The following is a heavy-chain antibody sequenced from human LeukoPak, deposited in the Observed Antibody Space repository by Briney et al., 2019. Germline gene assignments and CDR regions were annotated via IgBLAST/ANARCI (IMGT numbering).Heavy chain of an antibody. J-gene: IGHJ4*02. CDR1: GFTFSSYS. V-gene: IGHV3-48*02. CDR2: ISSSSSAM. D-gene: IGHD3-22*01. CDR3: ARDTWGYYDGSGYYYYFDY. Sequence: GGSLRLSCAASGFTFSSYSMSWVRQAPGKGLEWVSYISSSSSAMYYADSMKGRLTISRDNAKNSLYLQMNNLRDEDTAVYYCARDTWGYYDGSGYYYYFDYWGQGTLVTVSS.